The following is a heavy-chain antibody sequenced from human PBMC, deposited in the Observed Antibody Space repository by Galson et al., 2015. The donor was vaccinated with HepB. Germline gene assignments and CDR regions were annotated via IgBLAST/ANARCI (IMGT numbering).Heavy chain of an antibody. V-gene: IGHV5-10-1*01. J-gene: IGHJ3*02. CDR1: GYSFTSYW. CDR3: ARGRAYCGGDCYPSAFDI. CDR2: IDPSDSYT. Sequence: QSGAEVTKPGESLRISCKGSGYSFTSYWISWVRQMPGKGLEWMGRIDPSDSYTNYSPSFQGHVTISADKSISTAYLQWSSLKASDTAMYYCARGRAYCGGDCYPSAFDIWGQGTMVTVSS. D-gene: IGHD2-21*01.